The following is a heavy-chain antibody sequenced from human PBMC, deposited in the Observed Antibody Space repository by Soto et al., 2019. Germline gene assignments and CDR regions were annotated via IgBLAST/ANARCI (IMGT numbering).Heavy chain of an antibody. CDR2: IIPIFGTA. J-gene: IGHJ6*02. V-gene: IGHV1-69*13. CDR1: GGTFSSYA. D-gene: IGHD6-6*01. CDR3: ARGPSSSSDHYYYGMDV. Sequence: AASVKVSCKASGGTFSSYAISWVRQAPGQGLEWMGGIIPIFGTANYAQKFQGRVTITADESTSTAYMELSSLRSEDTAVYYCARGPSSSSDHYYYGMDVWGQGTTVTVSS.